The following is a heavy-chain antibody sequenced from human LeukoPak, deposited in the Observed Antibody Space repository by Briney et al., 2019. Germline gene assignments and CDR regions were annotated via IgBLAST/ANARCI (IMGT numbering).Heavy chain of an antibody. CDR2: INHSGST. D-gene: IGHD6-13*01. CDR1: GGSFSGYY. CDR3: ARVRSSSWYNWFDP. V-gene: IGHV4-34*01. Sequence: SETLSLTCAVYGGSFSGYYWSWIRQPPGKGLEWIGEINHSGSTNYNPSLKSRVTISVDTSKNQFSLKLSSVTAADTAVYYCARVRSSSWYNWFDPWGQGTLVTVS. J-gene: IGHJ5*02.